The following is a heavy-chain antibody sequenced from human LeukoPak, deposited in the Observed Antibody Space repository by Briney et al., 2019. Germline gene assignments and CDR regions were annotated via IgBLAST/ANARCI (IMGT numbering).Heavy chain of an antibody. CDR3: AREASQTDSPIVVVVAAPLDY. V-gene: IGHV3-23*01. CDR2: ISGSGGST. J-gene: IGHJ4*02. Sequence: GGSLRLSCAASGFTFSSYAMSWVRQAPGKGLEWVSAISGSGGSTYYADSVKGRFTISKDNSKNTLYLQMNSLRAEDTAVYYCAREASQTDSPIVVVVAAPLDYWGQGTLVTVSS. D-gene: IGHD2-15*01. CDR1: GFTFSSYA.